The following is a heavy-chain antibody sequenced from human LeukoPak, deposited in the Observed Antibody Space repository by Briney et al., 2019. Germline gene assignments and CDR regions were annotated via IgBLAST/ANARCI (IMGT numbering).Heavy chain of an antibody. V-gene: IGHV3-74*01. J-gene: IGHJ5*02. CDR1: GLTFSSYW. Sequence: GGSLRLSCAASGLTFSSYWMHWVRQAPGKGPVWVSRINSDGSITAYADSVKGRFTISRDNAKNTLYLQMNSLRAEDTAVYYCARTLYSDGSCYYATWGQGTLVTVSS. CDR3: ARTLYSDGSCYYAT. D-gene: IGHD3-22*01. CDR2: INSDGSIT.